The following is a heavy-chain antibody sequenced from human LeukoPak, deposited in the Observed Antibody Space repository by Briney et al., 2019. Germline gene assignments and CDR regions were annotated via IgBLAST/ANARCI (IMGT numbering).Heavy chain of an antibody. J-gene: IGHJ4*02. Sequence: HSGGSLRLSCAASGFAFSTNWMHWVRQAPGKGLVWVSHISTDARTITYADFVKGRFTISRDNAKNTLYLQMNSLRAEDTALYYCARGQATAWGLDYWGQGTLVTVSS. CDR3: ARGQATAWGLDY. CDR1: GFAFSTNW. D-gene: IGHD6-13*01. CDR2: ISTDARTI. V-gene: IGHV3-74*01.